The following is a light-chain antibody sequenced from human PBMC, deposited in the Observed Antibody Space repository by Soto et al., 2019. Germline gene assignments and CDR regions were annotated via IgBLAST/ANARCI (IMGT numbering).Light chain of an antibody. Sequence: QSVLTQPPSASATPGQRVTISCSGSSSNIAWYQQLPGTSPKLLIYNNNQRPSGVPDRFSGSKSGTSASLAISGLRSEDDGDFYCAAWDDILGGPYVFGTGTKLTVL. CDR3: AAWDDILGGPYV. CDR1: SSNIA. CDR2: NNN. V-gene: IGLV1-47*01. J-gene: IGLJ1*01.